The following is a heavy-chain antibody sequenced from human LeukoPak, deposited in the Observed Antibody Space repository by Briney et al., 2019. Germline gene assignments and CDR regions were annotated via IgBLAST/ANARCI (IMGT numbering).Heavy chain of an antibody. Sequence: PGGSLRLSCAVSGLTFSGSWITWIRQPPGKGLEWIGYIYYSGSTNYNPSLKSRVTISVDTSKNQFSLKLSSVTAADTAVYYCARVRSSSWYEGFDPWGQGTLVTVSS. J-gene: IGHJ5*02. CDR1: GLTFSGSW. D-gene: IGHD6-13*01. CDR3: ARVRSSSWYEGFDP. CDR2: IYYSGST. V-gene: IGHV4-59*01.